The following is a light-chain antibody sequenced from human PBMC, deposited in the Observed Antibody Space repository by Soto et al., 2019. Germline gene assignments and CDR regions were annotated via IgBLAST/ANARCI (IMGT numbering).Light chain of an antibody. J-gene: IGKJ2*01. CDR3: QQRSNWLMYT. V-gene: IGKV3-11*01. CDR2: AAP. CDR1: PGVSSY. Sequence: EIVLTQSPAPLSLPPGERATLSCRASPGVSSYLAWYLQKPGQAPRLLIYAAPNRATGIPARLSASGSGTDFTLTTSSLEPEDFPVYYCQQRSNWLMYTFGQGSKLEIK.